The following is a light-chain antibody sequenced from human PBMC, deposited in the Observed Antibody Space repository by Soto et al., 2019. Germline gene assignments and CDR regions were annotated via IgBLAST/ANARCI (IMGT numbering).Light chain of an antibody. CDR2: EVS. Sequence: QSALTQPASVSGSPGQSITISCTGTSSDVGGYNYVSWYQQHPGKAPKLMIYEVSNRPSGVSNRFSGSKSGNKASLTISGLQAEDEADYYCNSYTSSSTRVFGGGTKLTVL. CDR1: SSDVGGYNY. CDR3: NSYTSSSTRV. J-gene: IGLJ3*02. V-gene: IGLV2-14*01.